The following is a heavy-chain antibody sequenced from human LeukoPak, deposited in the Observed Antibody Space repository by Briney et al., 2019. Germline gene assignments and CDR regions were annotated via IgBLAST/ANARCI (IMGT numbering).Heavy chain of an antibody. V-gene: IGHV4-34*01. CDR2: INHSGST. D-gene: IGHD5-18*01. CDR1: GGSFSGYY. Sequence: PSETLSLTCAVYGGSFSGYYWSWIRQPPGKGLEWIGEINHSGSTNYNPSLKSRVTISVDTSQNQFSLKLSSVTAADTAVYYCASLTVDTAMVEDYWGQGTLVTVSS. CDR3: ASLTVDTAMVEDY. J-gene: IGHJ4*02.